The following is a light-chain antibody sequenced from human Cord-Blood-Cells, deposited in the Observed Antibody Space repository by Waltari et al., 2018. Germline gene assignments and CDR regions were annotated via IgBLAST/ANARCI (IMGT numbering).Light chain of an antibody. CDR2: GAS. CDR3: QQYGSPWT. V-gene: IGKV3-20*01. J-gene: IGKJ1*01. CDR1: QSVSSSY. Sequence: EIVLTQSPGTLSLSPGERATLSCRASQSVSSSYLAWYQQKPGQAPRLLIYGASSRATGIPDRFSGSGSGTDFTLTISRLEPEDVAVYYWQQYGSPWTFGQGTKVEIK.